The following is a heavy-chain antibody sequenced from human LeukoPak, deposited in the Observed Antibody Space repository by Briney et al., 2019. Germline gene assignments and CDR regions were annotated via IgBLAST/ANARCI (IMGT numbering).Heavy chain of an antibody. V-gene: IGHV3-23*01. CDR3: AKGGGRPLDDAFDI. Sequence: GGSLGLSCAASGFPFSSYAMSWVRQLPGKGLEWVSTIFSGGAVSYYADSVQGRFTVSRDNSKNTLYLQMIGLRAEDTATYYCAKGGGRPLDDAFDIWGQGTVVTASS. CDR2: IFSGGAVS. D-gene: IGHD1-1*01. CDR1: GFPFSSYA. J-gene: IGHJ3*02.